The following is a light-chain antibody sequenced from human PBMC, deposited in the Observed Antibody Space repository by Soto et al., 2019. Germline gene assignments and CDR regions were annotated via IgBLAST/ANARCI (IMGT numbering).Light chain of an antibody. Sequence: QSVLTQPASVSGSPGQSITISCTGSSSDVGTYDLVSWYQHHPGAAPKLMIYEATRRPSGVPDRFSGSKSGNTASLTVSGLQAADEADYFCKSYAGSNTYVFGSGTTLTVL. CDR3: KSYAGSNTYV. CDR1: SSDVGTYDL. CDR2: EAT. V-gene: IGLV2-14*02. J-gene: IGLJ1*01.